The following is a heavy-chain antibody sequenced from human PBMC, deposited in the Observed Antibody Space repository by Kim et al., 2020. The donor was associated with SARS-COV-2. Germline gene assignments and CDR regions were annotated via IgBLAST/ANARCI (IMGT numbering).Heavy chain of an antibody. V-gene: IGHV1-46*01. CDR2: INPSGGST. CDR1: GYTFTSYY. Sequence: ASVKVSCKASGYTFTSYYMHWVRQAPGQGLEWMGIINPSGGSTSYAQKFQGRVTMTRDTSTSTVYMELSSLRSEDTAVYYCASPGGIAAAPRYWGQGTLVTVSS. D-gene: IGHD6-13*01. CDR3: ASPGGIAAAPRY. J-gene: IGHJ4*02.